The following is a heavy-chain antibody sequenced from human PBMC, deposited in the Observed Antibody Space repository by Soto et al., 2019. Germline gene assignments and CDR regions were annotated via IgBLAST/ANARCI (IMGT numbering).Heavy chain of an antibody. CDR3: AKDATLYYYYYMDV. CDR1: GFTFDDYA. CDR2: ISWNSGSI. V-gene: IGHV3-9*01. D-gene: IGHD1-1*01. J-gene: IGHJ6*03. Sequence: EVQLVESGGGLVQPGRSLRLSCAASGFTFDDYAMHWVRQAPGKGLEWVSGISWNSGSIGYGDSVKGRVTISRENAKNPLYLQMKSMSAEDTALYYCAKDATLYYYYYMDVWGKGTTVTVSS.